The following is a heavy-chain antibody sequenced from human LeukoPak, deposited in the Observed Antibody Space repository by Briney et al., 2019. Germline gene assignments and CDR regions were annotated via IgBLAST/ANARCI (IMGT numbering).Heavy chain of an antibody. J-gene: IGHJ6*03. CDR2: MNPNSGNT. CDR3: ARGNGASYYDFWSGYYFAPYYYYMDV. V-gene: IGHV1-8*01. CDR1: GYTFTSYD. D-gene: IGHD3-3*01. Sequence: GASVEVSCKASGYTFTSYDINWVRQATGQGLEWMGWMNPNSGNTGYAQKFQGRVTMTRNTSISTAYMELSSLRSEDTAVYYCARGNGASYYDFWSGYYFAPYYYYMDVWGKGTTVTVSS.